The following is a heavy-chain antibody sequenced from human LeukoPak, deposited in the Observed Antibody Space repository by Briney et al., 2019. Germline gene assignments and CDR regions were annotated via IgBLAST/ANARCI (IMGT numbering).Heavy chain of an antibody. Sequence: SVKVPCKASGGTFSSYAISWVRQAPGQGLEWMGRIIPILGIANYAQKFQGRVTITVDKSTSTAYMELSSLRSEDTAVYYCAVPHYYDSSGYFGYWGQGTLVTVSS. V-gene: IGHV1-69*04. CDR3: AVPHYYDSSGYFGY. J-gene: IGHJ4*02. CDR1: GGTFSSYA. D-gene: IGHD3-22*01. CDR2: IIPILGIA.